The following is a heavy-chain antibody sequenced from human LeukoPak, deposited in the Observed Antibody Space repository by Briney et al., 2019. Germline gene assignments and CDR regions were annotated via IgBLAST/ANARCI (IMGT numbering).Heavy chain of an antibody. Sequence: GLEWIGEINHSGSTNYNPSLKSRVTISVDTSKNQFSLKLSSVTAADTAVYYCGSGYYPFDYWGQGTLVTVSS. D-gene: IGHD3-22*01. J-gene: IGHJ4*02. V-gene: IGHV4-34*01. CDR2: INHSGST. CDR3: GSGYYPFDY.